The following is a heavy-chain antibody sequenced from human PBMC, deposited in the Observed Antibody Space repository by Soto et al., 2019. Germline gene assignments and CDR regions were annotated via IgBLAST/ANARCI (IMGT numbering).Heavy chain of an antibody. Sequence: SETLSLTCTVSGGSISSSSYYWGWIRQPPGKGLEWIGSIYYSGSTYYNPSLKSRVTISVDTSKNQFSLKLSSVTAADTAVYYCARPDAQSAYRSYYFDYWGQGTLVTVSS. CDR2: IYYSGST. CDR1: GGSISSSSYY. J-gene: IGHJ4*02. D-gene: IGHD2-2*01. V-gene: IGHV4-39*01. CDR3: ARPDAQSAYRSYYFDY.